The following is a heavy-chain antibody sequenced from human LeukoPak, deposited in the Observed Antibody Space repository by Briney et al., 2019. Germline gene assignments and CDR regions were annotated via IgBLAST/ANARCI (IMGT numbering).Heavy chain of an antibody. V-gene: IGHV3-64*01. CDR1: GFTFSNYA. Sequence: GGSLRLSCAASGFTFSNYAMHWVRQAPGKGLEYVSAISSNGGSTYHANSVKGRFTISRDNSKNTLYLQMGSLRAEDTAMYYCARGGLLWFGGNFDYWGQGTLVTVSS. J-gene: IGHJ4*02. CDR2: ISSNGGST. D-gene: IGHD3-10*01. CDR3: ARGGLLWFGGNFDY.